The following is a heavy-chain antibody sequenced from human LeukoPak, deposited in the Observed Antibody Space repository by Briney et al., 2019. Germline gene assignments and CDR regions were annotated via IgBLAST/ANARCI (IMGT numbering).Heavy chain of an antibody. CDR1: GYTFTVYY. CDR2: INPNSGGT. CDR3: ARLDQVVINHTYYYGSGSHKKPLYYYYYYMDV. J-gene: IGHJ6*03. V-gene: IGHV1-18*04. Sequence: ASVKVSCKASGYTFTVYYMHWVRQAPGQGLEWMGWINPNSGGTNYAQKLQGRVTMTTDTSTSTAYMELRSLRSDDTAVYYCARLDQVVINHTYYYGSGSHKKPLYYYYYYMDVWGKGTTVTISS. D-gene: IGHD3-10*01.